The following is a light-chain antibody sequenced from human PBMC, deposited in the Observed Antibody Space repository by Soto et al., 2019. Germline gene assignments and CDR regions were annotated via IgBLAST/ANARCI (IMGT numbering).Light chain of an antibody. CDR3: QHYNSYSEA. Sequence: DIQMSQSPSTLSGSVGDRVTITCRASQTISSWLAWYQQKPGKAPKLLIYKASTLKSGVPLRFSGGGSGTEFTLTISSLQPDDFATYYCQHYNSYSEAFGQGTKVELK. J-gene: IGKJ1*01. V-gene: IGKV1-5*03. CDR1: QTISSW. CDR2: KAS.